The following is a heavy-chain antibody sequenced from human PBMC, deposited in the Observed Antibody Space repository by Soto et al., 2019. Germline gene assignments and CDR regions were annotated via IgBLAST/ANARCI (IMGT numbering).Heavy chain of an antibody. CDR1: GGTFSSYA. V-gene: IGHV1-69*13. CDR2: IIPIFGTA. Sequence: VASVKVSCKASGGTFSSYAISWVRQAPGQGLEWMGGIIPIFGTANYAQKFQGRVTITADESTSTAYMELSSLRSEDTAVYYCASPSPYCTNGVCYRYDAFDIWGQGTMVTVSS. CDR3: ASPSPYCTNGVCYRYDAFDI. J-gene: IGHJ3*02. D-gene: IGHD2-8*01.